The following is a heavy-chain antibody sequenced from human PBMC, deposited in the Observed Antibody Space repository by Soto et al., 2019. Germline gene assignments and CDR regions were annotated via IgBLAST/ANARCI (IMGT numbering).Heavy chain of an antibody. CDR1: GYTFSAFW. CDR2: IVPRDSYS. J-gene: IGHJ6*02. Sequence: GASLKISCQASGYTFSAFWITWVRQMPGNGLEWMATIVPRDSYSNYSLSFQGNLTIPADKSIGSAYLHWSTTEASDTAIYYCARLATGFYTKATSERYFGMDVWGQGTTVTVSS. CDR3: ARLATGFYTKATSERYFGMDV. D-gene: IGHD3-16*01. V-gene: IGHV5-10-1*01.